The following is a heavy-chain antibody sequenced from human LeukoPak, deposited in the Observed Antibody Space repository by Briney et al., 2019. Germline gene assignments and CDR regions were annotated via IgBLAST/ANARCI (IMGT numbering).Heavy chain of an antibody. CDR2: IKDISEGGTT. CDR3: TTGTYLAQDS. CDR1: GFTVTHAW. D-gene: IGHD2-15*01. J-gene: IGHJ5*02. Sequence: PGGSLRLSCAASGFTVTHAWMSWVRQAPGKGLEWVGRIKDISEGGTTDLGAPVKDRFSLSRDDSTNTLYLHMSSLQIEDTGVYYCTTGTYLAQDSWGQGTLVTVSS. V-gene: IGHV3-15*01.